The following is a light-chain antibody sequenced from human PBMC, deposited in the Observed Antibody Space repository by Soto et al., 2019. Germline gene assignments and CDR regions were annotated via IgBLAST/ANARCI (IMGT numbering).Light chain of an antibody. Sequence: IVLTQSPGTRSLSPGERATLSCRASQSVSSSYLAWYQQKPGQAPRLLIYGASSRATGIPDRFSGSGSGTDFTLTISRLEPEDFAVYYCQQYGSSITFGQGTRLEIK. CDR3: QQYGSSIT. V-gene: IGKV3-20*01. J-gene: IGKJ5*01. CDR1: QSVSSSY. CDR2: GAS.